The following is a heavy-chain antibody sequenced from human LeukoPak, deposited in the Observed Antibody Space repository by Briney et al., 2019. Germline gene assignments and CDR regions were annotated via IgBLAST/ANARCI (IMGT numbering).Heavy chain of an antibody. CDR1: GYNFSKYW. CDR2: IYPRDSDI. V-gene: IGHV5-51*01. Sequence: GESLKISCKGSGYNFSKYWIGWVRQMPGKGLEWMGIIYPRDSDIRYNPSFQGQVTISADTSISTAYLQWSSLKPPDTAMYFCARHGPEIVVVPASIPLDYWGRGTLVTVSS. J-gene: IGHJ4*02. CDR3: ARHGPEIVVVPASIPLDY. D-gene: IGHD2-2*01.